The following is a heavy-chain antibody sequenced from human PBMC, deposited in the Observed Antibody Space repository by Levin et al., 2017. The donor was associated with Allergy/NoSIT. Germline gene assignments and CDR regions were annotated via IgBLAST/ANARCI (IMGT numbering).Heavy chain of an antibody. CDR2: ISYDGSNK. Sequence: LSLTCAASGFTFSSYAMHWVRQAPGKGLEWVAVISYDGSNKFYADSVKGRFTISRDNSKNTLYLQMNSLRAEDTAVYYCARGDGSYPTGVLVDYWGQGTLVTVSS. CDR3: ARGDGSYPTGVLVDY. CDR1: GFTFSSYA. D-gene: IGHD1-26*01. V-gene: IGHV3-30-3*01. J-gene: IGHJ4*02.